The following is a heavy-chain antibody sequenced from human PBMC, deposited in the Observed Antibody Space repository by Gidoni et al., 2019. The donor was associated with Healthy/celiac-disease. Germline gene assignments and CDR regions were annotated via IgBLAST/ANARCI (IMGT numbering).Heavy chain of an antibody. CDR2: IYTSGST. Sequence: QVQLQESGPGLVKPSETLSLTCTVSGGSISSYYWSWIRPPAGKGLEWIGRIYTSGSTNYNPSLKSRVTMSVDTSKNQFSLKLSSVTAADTAVYYCARDWDSNDDFSYGMDVWGQGTTVTVSS. CDR3: ARDWDSNDDFSYGMDV. CDR1: GGSISSYY. D-gene: IGHD6-13*01. V-gene: IGHV4-4*07. J-gene: IGHJ6*02.